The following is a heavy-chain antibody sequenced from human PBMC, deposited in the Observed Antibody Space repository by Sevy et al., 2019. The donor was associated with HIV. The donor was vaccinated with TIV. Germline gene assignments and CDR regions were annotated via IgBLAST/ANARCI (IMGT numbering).Heavy chain of an antibody. CDR1: GFTFSSYG. CDR2: ISTGSGNI. D-gene: IGHD3-10*01. CDR3: ARGGGLDF. J-gene: IGHJ4*02. Sequence: GGSLRLSCAGSGFTFSSYGMNWVRQAPGKGVEWVSYISTGSGNIYYADSVKGRFTISRDNAKNSLYLQMNSLTAEDTAVYYCARGGGLDFWGQGTLVTVSS. V-gene: IGHV3-48*01.